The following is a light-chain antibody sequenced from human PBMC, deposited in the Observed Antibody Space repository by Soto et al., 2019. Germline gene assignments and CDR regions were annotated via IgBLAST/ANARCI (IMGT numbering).Light chain of an antibody. CDR1: QSVSSSY. CDR3: HQYGSSPPYT. CDR2: GAS. V-gene: IGKV3-20*01. Sequence: EIVLTQSPGTLSLSPGERATLSCRASQSVSSSYFAWYQQKPGQAPRLLIYGASSRTTGIPERFSGSGSGTDFTLTISRLEPEDFAVYYCHQYGSSPPYTFGQGTKLEIK. J-gene: IGKJ2*01.